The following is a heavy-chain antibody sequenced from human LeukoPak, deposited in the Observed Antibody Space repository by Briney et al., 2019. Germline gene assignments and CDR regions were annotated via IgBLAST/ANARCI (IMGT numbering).Heavy chain of an antibody. CDR2: FTADGSDT. J-gene: IGHJ4*02. CDR1: GFTFTNHW. Sequence: GGSLRLSCGASGFTFTNHWIHWGRQAPGKGEGLGSSFTADGSDTNYADSVKGRFTISRDNSKNTVYLQMNSLRAEDTAVYYCARGKYGGYCNDYWGQGPLVTVSS. CDR3: ARGKYGGYCNDY. V-gene: IGHV3-74*01. D-gene: IGHD5-12*01.